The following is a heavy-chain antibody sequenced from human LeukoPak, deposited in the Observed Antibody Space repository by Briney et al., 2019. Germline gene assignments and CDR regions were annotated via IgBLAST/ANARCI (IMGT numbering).Heavy chain of an antibody. V-gene: IGHV3-23*01. Sequence: GGSLRLSCAASGFTFSSYAMSWVRQAPGKGLEWVSAISGSGGSTYYADSVKGRFTISRDNSKNTLYLQMNSLGAEDTAVYYCAKGLYCSSTSCYAHIYYYYYGMDVWGKGTTVTVSS. D-gene: IGHD2-2*01. CDR1: GFTFSSYA. CDR2: ISGSGGST. CDR3: AKGLYCSSTSCYAHIYYYYYGMDV. J-gene: IGHJ6*04.